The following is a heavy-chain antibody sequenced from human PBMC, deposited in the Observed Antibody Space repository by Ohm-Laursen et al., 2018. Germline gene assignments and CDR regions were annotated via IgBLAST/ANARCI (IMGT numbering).Heavy chain of an antibody. D-gene: IGHD3-10*01. Sequence: SLRLSCTASGFTFSNACMSWVRQAPGKGLEWVGRIKSKTDGGTTDYAAPVKGRFTISRDNSKNTLYLQMNSLKTEDTAVYYCTTASLLWFGDGYSKDDYWGQGTLVTVSS. CDR1: GFTFSNAC. V-gene: IGHV3-15*05. CDR2: IKSKTDGGTT. CDR3: TTASLLWFGDGYSKDDY. J-gene: IGHJ4*02.